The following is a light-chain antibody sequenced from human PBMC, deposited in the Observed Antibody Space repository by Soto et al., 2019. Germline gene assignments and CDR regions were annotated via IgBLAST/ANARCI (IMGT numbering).Light chain of an antibody. CDR2: DAS. CDR1: QSVSSSY. Sequence: IVLTQSPATLSLSPGERATLSCGASQSVSSSYLAWYQQKPGLAPRLLIYDASSRATGIPDSLSGSGSGTDFTLPISRLEPEDFAVYYCQQYGSSPITFGQGTRLEIK. V-gene: IGKV3D-20*01. J-gene: IGKJ5*01. CDR3: QQYGSSPIT.